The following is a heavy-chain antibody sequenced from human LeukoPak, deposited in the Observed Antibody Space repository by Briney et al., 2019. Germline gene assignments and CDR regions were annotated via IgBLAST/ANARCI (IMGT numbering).Heavy chain of an antibody. CDR1: GGSISRYY. CDR3: ARKNHRSSGWYGVVDY. J-gene: IGHJ4*02. CDR2: IYFSGST. Sequence: SETLSLTCTLSGGSISRYYWAWIRQPPGKGLEWIGNIYFSGSTNYNPSLKSRVTISVDTSKNQFSLKLSSVTAADTAVYYCARKNHRSSGWYGVVDYWGQGTLVTVSS. V-gene: IGHV4-59*01. D-gene: IGHD6-19*01.